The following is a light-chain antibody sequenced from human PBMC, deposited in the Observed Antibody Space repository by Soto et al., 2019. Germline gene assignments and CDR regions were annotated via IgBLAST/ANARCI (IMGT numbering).Light chain of an antibody. CDR2: KAS. CDR1: QSISRG. CDR3: QQYNSYSPGFT. V-gene: IGKV1-5*03. Sequence: DIQMTQSPSTLSASVGDRVTITCRASQSISRGLAWYQQKPGKAPKLLIYKASNLESGVPSRFSGSGSGTEFTLTISSLQPDDFATYYCQQYNSYSPGFTFGPGTKVDIK. J-gene: IGKJ3*01.